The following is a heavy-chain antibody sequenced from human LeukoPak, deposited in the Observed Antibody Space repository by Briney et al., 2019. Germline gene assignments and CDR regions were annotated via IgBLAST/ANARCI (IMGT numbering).Heavy chain of an antibody. CDR3: ARDAGYSSGWYPQTRGGFDY. Sequence: GASVKVSCKASGYTFTGYYMHWVRQAPGQGLEWLGWINPNSGGTNYAQKFQGRVTMTRDTSISTAYMELSRLRSDDTAVYYCARDAGYSSGWYPQTRGGFDYWGQGTLVTVSS. CDR1: GYTFTGYY. V-gene: IGHV1-2*02. D-gene: IGHD6-19*01. J-gene: IGHJ4*02. CDR2: INPNSGGT.